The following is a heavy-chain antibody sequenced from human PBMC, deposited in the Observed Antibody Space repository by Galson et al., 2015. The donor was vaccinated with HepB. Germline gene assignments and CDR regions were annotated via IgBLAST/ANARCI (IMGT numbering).Heavy chain of an antibody. CDR2: IYPGDSDT. D-gene: IGHD5-12*01. CDR3: ARLEVATSPVAY. J-gene: IGHJ4*02. Sequence: QSGAEVTKPGDSLKISCKGSGYSFTSSWIAWVRQMPGKGLEWMGVIYPGDSDTRYSPSFQGQVTISADKSISTAYLQWSSLKASDTAVYYCARLEVATSPVAYWGQRTLVTVSS. CDR1: GYSFTSSW. V-gene: IGHV5-51*01.